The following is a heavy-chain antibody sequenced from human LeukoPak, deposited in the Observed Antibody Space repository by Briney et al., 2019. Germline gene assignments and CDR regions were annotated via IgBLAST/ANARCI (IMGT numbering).Heavy chain of an antibody. J-gene: IGHJ4*02. CDR3: ARVRGGAVTTSLLY. V-gene: IGHV1-18*01. CDR2: ISAYNGNT. D-gene: IGHD4-17*01. Sequence: ASVKVSCKASGYTFTSYGISWVRQAPGQGLEWMGWISAYNGNTNYAQKLQGRVTMTTDTSTSTAYMELRSLRSDDTAVYYCARVRGGAVTTSLLYWGQGTLVTVSS. CDR1: GYTFTSYG.